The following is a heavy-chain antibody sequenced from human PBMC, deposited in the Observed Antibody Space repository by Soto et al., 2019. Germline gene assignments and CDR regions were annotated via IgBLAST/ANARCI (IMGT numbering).Heavy chain of an antibody. CDR3: ARAPFKPRPRDPSPLIVGANYVVDY. D-gene: IGHD1-26*01. CDR1: GFTFSSYG. CDR2: IWYDGSNK. J-gene: IGHJ4*02. Sequence: GGSLRLSCAASGFTFSSYGMHWVRQAPGKGLEWVAVIWYDGSNKYYADSVKGRFTISRDNSKNTLYLQMNSLRAEDTAVYYCARAPFKPRPRDPSPLIVGANYVVDYWGQGTLVTVSS. V-gene: IGHV3-33*01.